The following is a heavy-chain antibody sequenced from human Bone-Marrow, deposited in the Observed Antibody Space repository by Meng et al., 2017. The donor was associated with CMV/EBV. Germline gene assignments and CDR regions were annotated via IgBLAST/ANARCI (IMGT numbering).Heavy chain of an antibody. D-gene: IGHD6-25*01. Sequence: LCCVASGFNVRSYWMHWVRQAPGKGLVWVSRINGDGSISNYADSVKGRFTISRDNAKNTLYLQMNSLRAEDTAMYFCARDLRPANHWGQGTLVTVSS. CDR3: ARDLRPANH. CDR1: GFNVRSYW. V-gene: IGHV3-74*01. CDR2: INGDGSIS. J-gene: IGHJ5*02.